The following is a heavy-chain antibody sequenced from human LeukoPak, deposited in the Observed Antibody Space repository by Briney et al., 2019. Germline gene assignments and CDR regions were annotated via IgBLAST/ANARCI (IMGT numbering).Heavy chain of an antibody. D-gene: IGHD6-19*01. CDR3: AGGRGWYRNHMDV. CDR2: ISNSGSTT. J-gene: IGHJ6*02. CDR1: GFTFSSYS. V-gene: IGHV3-48*04. Sequence: GGSLRLSCAASGFTFSSYSMNWVRQAPGKGLEWVSYISNSGSTTYYAASVMGRFTISRDNANNSLYLQMNSLRVEDTAVYYCAGGRGWYRNHMDVWGQGTTVTVSS.